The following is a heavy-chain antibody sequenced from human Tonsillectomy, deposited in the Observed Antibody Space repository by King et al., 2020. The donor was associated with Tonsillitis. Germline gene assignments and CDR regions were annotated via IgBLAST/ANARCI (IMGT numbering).Heavy chain of an antibody. V-gene: IGHV3-7*01. D-gene: IGHD3-10*01. J-gene: IGHJ6*02. CDR3: VRDLVIPELRYYYGMDV. CDR2: IKKDGSEK. Sequence: VQLVESGGGLVQPGGSLRLSCAASGFTFSSYWMTWVRQAPGKGLEWVANIKKDGSEKYYVDYVKGRFTISRDNAKNSLYLQMNSLRAEDTAVYYCVRDLVIPELRYYYGMDVCGQGTTVTVTS. CDR1: GFTFSSYW.